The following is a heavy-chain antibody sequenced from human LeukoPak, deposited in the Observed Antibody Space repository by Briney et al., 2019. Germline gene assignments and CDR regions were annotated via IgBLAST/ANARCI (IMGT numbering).Heavy chain of an antibody. V-gene: IGHV4-34*01. CDR2: INHSGST. CDR3: ARGRGPRYYYDSSGYYSHDAFDI. CDR1: GGSFSGYY. D-gene: IGHD3-22*01. Sequence: SETLSLTCAVYGGSFSGYYWSWIRQPPGKGLEWIGEINHSGSTNYNPSLKGRVTISVDTSKNQFSLKLSSVTAADTAVYYCARGRGPRYYYDSSGYYSHDAFDIWGQGTMVTVSS. J-gene: IGHJ3*02.